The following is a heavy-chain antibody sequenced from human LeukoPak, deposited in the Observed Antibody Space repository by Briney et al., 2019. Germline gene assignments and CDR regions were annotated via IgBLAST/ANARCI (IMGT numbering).Heavy chain of an antibody. CDR3: ARSPPTAQSPYFDY. Sequence: GGSLRLSCAASGFTFDDFGMSWVRQAPGKGLEWVTAISGSGGSTYYADSVKGRFTISRDNSKNTLYLQMNSLRAEDTAVYYCARSPPTAQSPYFDYWGQGTLVTVSS. D-gene: IGHD4-17*01. V-gene: IGHV3-23*01. CDR2: ISGSGGST. CDR1: GFTFDDFG. J-gene: IGHJ4*02.